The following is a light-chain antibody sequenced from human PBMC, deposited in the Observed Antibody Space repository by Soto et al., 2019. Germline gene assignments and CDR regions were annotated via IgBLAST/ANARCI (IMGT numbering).Light chain of an antibody. Sequence: QSVLTQPPSLSGTPGQRVTISCSGSTSNIAGNTVHWYQHLPETAPKLLIYIDDQRPSGVPDRFSGSKSGTSASLAISGLQSEDEADYYCATWEDSLNAAVFVGGTPLTVL. J-gene: IGLJ7*01. V-gene: IGLV1-44*01. CDR1: TSNIAGNT. CDR2: IDD. CDR3: ATWEDSLNAAV.